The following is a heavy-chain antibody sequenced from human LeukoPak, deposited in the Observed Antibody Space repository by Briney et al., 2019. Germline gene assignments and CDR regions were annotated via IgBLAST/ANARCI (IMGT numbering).Heavy chain of an antibody. D-gene: IGHD4-17*01. Sequence: PGGSLRLSCAASGFSFSNAWMNWVRQAPGKGLEWVSAISGSGGSTYYADSVKGRFTISRDNSKNTLYLQMNSLRAEDTAVYYCAKDSPATVTGWFDPWGQGTLVTVSS. J-gene: IGHJ5*02. CDR2: ISGSGGST. CDR3: AKDSPATVTGWFDP. CDR1: GFSFSNAW. V-gene: IGHV3-23*01.